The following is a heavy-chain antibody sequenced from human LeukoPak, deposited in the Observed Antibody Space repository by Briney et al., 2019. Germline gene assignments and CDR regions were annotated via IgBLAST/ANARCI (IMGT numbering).Heavy chain of an antibody. Sequence: PSETLSLTCTVSGGSISSGGYYWSWIRQHPGKGLEWIGHIYYSGSTYYSPSLKSRVSISVDTSKNQFSLMLTSVTAADTAVYYCAGVNSRVGFLFDHWGLGTLVTVSS. J-gene: IGHJ4*02. V-gene: IGHV4-31*03. D-gene: IGHD1-26*01. CDR2: IYYSGST. CDR3: AGVNSRVGFLFDH. CDR1: GGSISSGGYY.